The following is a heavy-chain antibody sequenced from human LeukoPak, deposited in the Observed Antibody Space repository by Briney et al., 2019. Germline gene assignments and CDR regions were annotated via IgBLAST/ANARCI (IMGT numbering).Heavy chain of an antibody. D-gene: IGHD6-13*01. CDR1: GGSISSSSYY. J-gene: IGHJ4*02. CDR3: ARGDIAAAGTNYFDY. V-gene: IGHV4-39*07. CDR2: IYHSGST. Sequence: SETLSLTCTVSGGSISSSSYYWGWIRQPPGKGLEWIGSIYHSGSTYYNPSLKSRVTISVDTSKNQFSLKLSSVTAADTAVYYCARGDIAAAGTNYFDYWGQGTLVTVSS.